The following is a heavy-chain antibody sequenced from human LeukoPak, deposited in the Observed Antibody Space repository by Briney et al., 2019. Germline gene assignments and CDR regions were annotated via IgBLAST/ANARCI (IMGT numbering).Heavy chain of an antibody. Sequence: GGSLRLSCAASGFTFSSYSMNWVRQAPGKGLEWVSSISSSSSYIYYADSVKGRFTISRDNAKNSLYLQMNSLRAEDTAVYYCARVGDYWWAAFDIWGQGTMVTVSS. CDR1: GFTFSSYS. CDR3: ARVGDYWWAAFDI. CDR2: ISSSSSYI. J-gene: IGHJ3*02. V-gene: IGHV3-21*01. D-gene: IGHD2-21*02.